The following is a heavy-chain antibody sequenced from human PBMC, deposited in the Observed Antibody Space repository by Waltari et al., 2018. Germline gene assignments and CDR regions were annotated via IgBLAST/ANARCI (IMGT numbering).Heavy chain of an antibody. D-gene: IGHD3-16*01. V-gene: IGHV3-NL1*01. Sequence: QFQLLESGGGVVQPGQYVKLSWVAAGFNYGNPAMHWVSQAPGKGLEWVSVIYSGVSTYYADSVKGRFTISRDNSKNTLYLQMNSLRAEDTAVYYCARALWGYYYYGMDVWGQGTTVTVSS. CDR1: GFNYGNPA. CDR3: ARALWGYYYYGMDV. J-gene: IGHJ6*02. CDR2: IYSGVST.